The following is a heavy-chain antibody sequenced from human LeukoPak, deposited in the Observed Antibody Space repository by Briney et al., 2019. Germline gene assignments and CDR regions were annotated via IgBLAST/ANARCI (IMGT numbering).Heavy chain of an antibody. CDR3: AKFGSYGLTGPGSIFYFDY. Sequence: PGGSLRLSCAASGFTFSTYAMHWVRQAPGKGLEWVAVISYDGSNKYYADSVKGRFTISRDNSKNTLYLHMNSLRAEDTALYYCAKFGSYGLTGPGSIFYFDYWGQGTLVTVSS. J-gene: IGHJ4*02. CDR2: ISYDGSNK. CDR1: GFTFSTYA. D-gene: IGHD5-18*01. V-gene: IGHV3-30*04.